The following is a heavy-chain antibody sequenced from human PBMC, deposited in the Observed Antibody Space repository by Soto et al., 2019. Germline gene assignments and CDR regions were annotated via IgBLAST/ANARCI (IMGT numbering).Heavy chain of an antibody. CDR2: INHSVST. CDR3: ARVEGYGGAFDY. V-gene: IGHV4-34*01. Sequence: QVQLQQWGAGLLKPSETLSLTCDVHGGSFSGYYWSWIRQPPGKGLEWIGEINHSVSTNYNPSLKSRVTISVDPSKIQFSLNLSSVTAADTAVYYCARVEGYGGAFDYWGQGTLVTVSS. J-gene: IGHJ4*02. D-gene: IGHD4-17*01. CDR1: GGSFSGYY.